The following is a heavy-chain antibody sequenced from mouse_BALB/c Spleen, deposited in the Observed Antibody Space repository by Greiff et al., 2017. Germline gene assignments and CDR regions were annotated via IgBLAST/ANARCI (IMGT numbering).Heavy chain of an antibody. CDR1: GYSFTGYY. CDR2: ISCYNGAT. CDR3: ARTNSGYYYYAMDS. Sequence: LVKTGASVKISCKASGYSFTGYYMHWVKQSHGKSLEWIGYISCYNGATSYNQKFKGKATFTVDTSSSTAYMQINSLTSEDSAVYYCARTNSGYYYYAMDSWGQGTSVTVSS. J-gene: IGHJ4*01. V-gene: IGHV1S34*01. D-gene: IGHD3-1*01.